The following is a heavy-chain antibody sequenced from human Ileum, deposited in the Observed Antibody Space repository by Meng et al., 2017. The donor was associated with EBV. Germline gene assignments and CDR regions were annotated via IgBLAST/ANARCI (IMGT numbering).Heavy chain of an antibody. V-gene: IGHV4-59*08. Sequence: VQIQGTGPGLVKPSESLPLPSTVSGGSISSYYWSWIRQPPGKGLEWIVYIYYSGSTNYNPSLKSRVTISVDTSKNQFSLNLSSVTAADTAVYYCARGGWSLDYWGQGTLVTVSS. CDR2: IYYSGST. J-gene: IGHJ4*02. D-gene: IGHD2-15*01. CDR1: GGSISSYY. CDR3: ARGGWSLDY.